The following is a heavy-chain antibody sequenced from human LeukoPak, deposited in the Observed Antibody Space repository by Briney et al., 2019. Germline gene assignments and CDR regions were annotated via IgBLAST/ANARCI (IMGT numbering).Heavy chain of an antibody. V-gene: IGHV4-39*07. D-gene: IGHD3-3*01. CDR1: GFTFSSYG. Sequence: GTLRLSCAASGFTFSSYGMIWVRQPQGKGLEWMGRTYYSGSTYYNPSLKSRVTISVDTSKNQFSLKLSSVTAADTAVYYCAQSSPEPYYDFWSGYLGLDYWGQGTLVTVSS. J-gene: IGHJ4*02. CDR3: AQSSPEPYYDFWSGYLGLDY. CDR2: TYYSGST.